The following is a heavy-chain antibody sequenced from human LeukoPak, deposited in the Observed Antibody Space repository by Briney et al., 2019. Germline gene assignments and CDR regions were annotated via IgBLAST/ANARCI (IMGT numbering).Heavy chain of an antibody. D-gene: IGHD5-18*01. Sequence: PGGTLRLSCAASGFTFSSYGMSWVRQAPGKGLEWVSAISGSGGSTYYADSVKGRFTISRDNSKNTLYLQMNSLRAEDTAVYYCAKPGYSYGDYYYYYMDVWGKGTTVTVSS. CDR3: AKPGYSYGDYYYYYMDV. CDR2: ISGSGGST. J-gene: IGHJ6*03. V-gene: IGHV3-23*01. CDR1: GFTFSSYG.